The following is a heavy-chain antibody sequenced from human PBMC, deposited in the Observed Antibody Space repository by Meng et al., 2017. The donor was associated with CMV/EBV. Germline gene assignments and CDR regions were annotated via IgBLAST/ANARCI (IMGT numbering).Heavy chain of an antibody. D-gene: IGHD1-26*01. Sequence: SETLSLTCTVSGGSISSSSYYWGWIRQPPGKGLEWIGSIYYSGSTYYNPSLKSRVTISVDTSKNQFSLKLSSVTAADTAVYHCAREGMVGYYYYYGMDVWGQGTTVTVSS. CDR3: AREGMVGYYYYYGMDV. CDR2: IYYSGST. V-gene: IGHV4-39*07. CDR1: GGSISSSSYY. J-gene: IGHJ6*02.